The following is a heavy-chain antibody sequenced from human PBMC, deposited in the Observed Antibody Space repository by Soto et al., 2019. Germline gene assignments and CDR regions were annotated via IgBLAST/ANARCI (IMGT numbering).Heavy chain of an antibody. V-gene: IGHV4-59*12. CDR2: ISDGGST. J-gene: IGHJ5*02. CDR3: VVGAARGFPNWFDP. CDR1: GGSIYTYY. Sequence: SETLSLTCNVSGGSIYTYYWNWIRQSPGKGLEWIGYISDGGSTNYNPSLKSRVTISVDTSKNQFSLKLSSVTAADTAVYYCVVGAARGFPNWFDPWGQGTLVTVSS. D-gene: IGHD6-6*01.